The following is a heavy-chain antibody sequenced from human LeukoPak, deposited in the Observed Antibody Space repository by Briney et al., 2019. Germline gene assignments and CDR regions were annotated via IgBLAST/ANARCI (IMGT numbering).Heavy chain of an antibody. CDR3: ARHVSAGLGEYQFDY. CDR2: IQPGDSET. Sequence: GESLKISCEGSGYRFTSSWIGWVRHMPGKGLEWMGIIQPGDSETRYSPSFQGQVTIPADKSTSTAYLQWSSLKASDTARYYCARHVSAGLGEYQFDYWGQGTLVTVSS. CDR1: GYRFTSSW. J-gene: IGHJ4*02. V-gene: IGHV5-51*01. D-gene: IGHD3-10*01.